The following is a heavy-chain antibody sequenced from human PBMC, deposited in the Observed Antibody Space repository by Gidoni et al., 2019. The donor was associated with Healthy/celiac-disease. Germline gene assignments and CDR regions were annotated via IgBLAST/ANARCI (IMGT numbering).Heavy chain of an antibody. CDR2: INPSGGST. D-gene: IGHD2-2*01. J-gene: IGHJ5*02. V-gene: IGHV1-46*03. Sequence: QVQLVQSGAAVKKPGASVKVSCKASGSTFTSYYMHWVRQAPGQGLEWMGIINPSGGSTSYAQKFQGRVTMTRDTSTSTVYMELSSLRSEDTAVYYCARAVVPAAPKRWFDPWGQGTLVTVSS. CDR3: ARAVVPAAPKRWFDP. CDR1: GSTFTSYY.